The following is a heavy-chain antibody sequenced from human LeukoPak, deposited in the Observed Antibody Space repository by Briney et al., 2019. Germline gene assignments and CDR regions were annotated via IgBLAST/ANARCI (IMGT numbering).Heavy chain of an antibody. D-gene: IGHD6-6*01. CDR2: ISYDGSNK. V-gene: IGHV3-30*03. Sequence: PGRSLRLSCAASGFTFSSYGMHWVRQAPGKGLEWVAVISYDGSNKYYADSVKGRFTISRDNSKNTLYLQMNSLRAEDTAVYYCARDSRSSSSSYYFDYWGQGTLVTVSS. CDR3: ARDSRSSSSSYYFDY. J-gene: IGHJ4*02. CDR1: GFTFSSYG.